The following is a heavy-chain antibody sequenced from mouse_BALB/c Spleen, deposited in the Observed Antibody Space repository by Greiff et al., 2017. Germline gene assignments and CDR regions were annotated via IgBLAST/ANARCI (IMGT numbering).Heavy chain of an antibody. J-gene: IGHJ4*01. D-gene: IGHD2-2*01. Sequence: QVHVKQSGAELAKPGASVKMSCKASGYTFTSYWMHWVKQRPGQGLEWIGYINPSTGYTEYNQKFKDKATLTADKSSSTAYMQLSSLTSEDSAVYYCARNYGYGYYAMDYWGQGTSVTVSS. V-gene: IGHV1-7*01. CDR2: INPSTGYT. CDR3: ARNYGYGYYAMDY. CDR1: GYTFTSYW.